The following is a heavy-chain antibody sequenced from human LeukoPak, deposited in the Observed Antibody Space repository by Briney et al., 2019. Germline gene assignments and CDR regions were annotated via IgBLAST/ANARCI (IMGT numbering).Heavy chain of an antibody. CDR2: MNPNSGNT. V-gene: IGHV1-8*01. CDR3: ARTTGMVRGVIGY. J-gene: IGHJ4*02. D-gene: IGHD3-10*01. CDR1: GYTFTSYD. Sequence: VSVKVSCKASGYTFTSYDINWVRQATGQGLEWMGWMNPNSGNTGYAQKFQGRVTMTRNTSISTAYMELSSLRSEDTAVYYCARTTGMVRGVIGYWGQGTLVTVSS.